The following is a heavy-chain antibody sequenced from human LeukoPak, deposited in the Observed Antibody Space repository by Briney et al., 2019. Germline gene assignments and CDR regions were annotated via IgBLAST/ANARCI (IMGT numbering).Heavy chain of an antibody. CDR1: GGSISSYY. CDR3: AAGMEGEPYPHYYYYGMDV. Sequence: SETLSLTCTVSGGSISSYYWSWIRQPAGKGLEWIGRIYTSGSTNYNPSLKSRVTMSVDTSKNQFSPKLSSVTAADTAVYYCAAGMEGEPYPHYYYYGMDVWGQGTTVTVSS. CDR2: IYTSGST. J-gene: IGHJ6*02. V-gene: IGHV4-4*07. D-gene: IGHD1-14*01.